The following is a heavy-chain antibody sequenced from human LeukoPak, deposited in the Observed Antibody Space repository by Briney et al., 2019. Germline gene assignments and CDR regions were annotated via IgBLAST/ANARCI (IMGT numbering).Heavy chain of an antibody. J-gene: IGHJ3*01. CDR1: GFTFSSYS. D-gene: IGHD1-26*01. V-gene: IGHV3-48*01. CDR2: ISSSSSTI. CDR3: ASSTLSVGSSLTFDL. Sequence: GGSLRLSCAASGFTFSSYSMNWVRQAPGKGLEWVSYISSSSSTIYYADSVKGRFTISRDNAKNSLYLQVNSLRAEDSAVYYCASSTLSVGSSLTFDLWGHGTLVTVSS.